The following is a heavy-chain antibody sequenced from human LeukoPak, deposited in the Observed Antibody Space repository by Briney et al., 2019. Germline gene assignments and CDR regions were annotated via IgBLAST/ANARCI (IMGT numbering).Heavy chain of an antibody. CDR2: IYYSGST. D-gene: IGHD6-13*01. J-gene: IGHJ3*02. Sequence: PSETLSLTCTVSGGSISSSSYYWGWIRQPPGKGLEWIGSIYYSGSTYYNPSLKSRVTISVDTSKNQFSLKLSSVTAADTAVYYCARHSGGAAAGTDAFDIWGQGTMVTVSS. V-gene: IGHV4-39*01. CDR1: GGSISSSSYY. CDR3: ARHSGGAAAGTDAFDI.